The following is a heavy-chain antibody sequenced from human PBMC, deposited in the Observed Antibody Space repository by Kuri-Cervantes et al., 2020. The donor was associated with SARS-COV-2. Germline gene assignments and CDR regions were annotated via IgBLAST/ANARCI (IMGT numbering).Heavy chain of an antibody. J-gene: IGHJ2*01. CDR2: IYYSGST. CDR3: ARVPAVILDWYFDL. D-gene: IGHD2-2*01. V-gene: IGHV4-30-4*08. Sequence: TLSLTCTVSGGSISSSSYYWGWIRQPPGKGLEWIGYIYYSGSTYYNPSLKSRVTISVDTSKNQFSLKLSSVTAADTAVYYCARVPAVILDWYFDLWGRGTLVTVSS. CDR1: GGSISSSSYY.